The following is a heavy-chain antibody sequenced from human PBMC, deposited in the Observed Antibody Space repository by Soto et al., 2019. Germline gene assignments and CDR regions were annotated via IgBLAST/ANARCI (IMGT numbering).Heavy chain of an antibody. V-gene: IGHV4-59*01. Sequence: QVQLQESGPGLVKPSETLSLTCTVSGGSISSYYWSWIRQPPGKGLEWIGYIYYSGSTNYNPSLKSRVTRSVDTSKNQFSLKLNSVTAADSAVYYCAITTGYSSGWRFDYWGQGTLVTVSS. CDR1: GGSISSYY. D-gene: IGHD6-19*01. CDR3: AITTGYSSGWRFDY. J-gene: IGHJ4*02. CDR2: IYYSGST.